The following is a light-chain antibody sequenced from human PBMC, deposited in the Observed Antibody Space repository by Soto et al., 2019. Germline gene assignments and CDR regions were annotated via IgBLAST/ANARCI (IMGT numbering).Light chain of an antibody. CDR1: QSVSSSY. Sequence: EIVLTQSSATLSWSPGERATPSCRASQSVSSSYLAWYQQKNGQAPRLLIYGASSRATGIPDRFSGSGYATDFNLTISRLETEDFAMYFCQQSGSSPLTFGGGTKVDIK. V-gene: IGKV3-20*01. CDR2: GAS. CDR3: QQSGSSPLT. J-gene: IGKJ4*01.